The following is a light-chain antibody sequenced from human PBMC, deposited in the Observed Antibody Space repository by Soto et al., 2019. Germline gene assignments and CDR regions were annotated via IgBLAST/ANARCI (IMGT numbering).Light chain of an antibody. CDR2: SAS. J-gene: IGKJ1*01. Sequence: EIVLTQSPGTLSLSPGERATLSCRASQSVNPYYLAWYQQKPGQAPRLLIYSASNRATGIPDRFSGSGSGTDCSVHVSRLACENFFVYYGQYYCRSPWTFGQRPKVGLK. V-gene: IGKV3-20*01. CDR1: QSVNPYY. CDR3: QYYCRSPWT.